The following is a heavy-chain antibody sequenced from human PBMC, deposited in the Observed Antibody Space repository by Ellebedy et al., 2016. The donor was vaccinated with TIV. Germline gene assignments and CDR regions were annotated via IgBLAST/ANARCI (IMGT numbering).Heavy chain of an antibody. D-gene: IGHD5-18*01. V-gene: IGHV5-10-1*01. CDR3: ARQERIQLWLQGEFDI. Sequence: KVSCXGSGYSFTSYWIGWVRQMPGKGLEWMGRIDPSDSYTNYSPSFQGHVTISADKSISTAYLQWSSLKASDTAMYYCARQERIQLWLQGEFDIWGQGTMVTVSS. CDR2: IDPSDSYT. CDR1: GYSFTSYW. J-gene: IGHJ3*02.